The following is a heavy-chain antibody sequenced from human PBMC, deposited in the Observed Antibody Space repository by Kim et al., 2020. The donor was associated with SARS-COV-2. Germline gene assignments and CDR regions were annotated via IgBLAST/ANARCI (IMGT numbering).Heavy chain of an antibody. J-gene: IGHJ4*02. CDR3: ARDEGSSPSVLDY. Sequence: SETLSLTCAVSGGSISSSNWWSWVRQPPGKGLEWIGEIYHSGSTNYNPSLKSRVTISVDKSKNQFSLKLSSVTAADTAVYYCARDEGSSPSVLDYWGQGTLVTVSS. D-gene: IGHD6-6*01. CDR2: IYHSGST. CDR1: GGSISSSNW. V-gene: IGHV4-4*02.